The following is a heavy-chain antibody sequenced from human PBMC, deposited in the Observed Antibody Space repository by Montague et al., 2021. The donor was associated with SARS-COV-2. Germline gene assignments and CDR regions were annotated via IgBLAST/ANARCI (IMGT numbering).Heavy chain of an antibody. Sequence: SETLSLTCTVSGGSISTYYWNWIRQFPGKGLEWIGYIDYSGSTNYNPSLQSRVIISVDRSKIQFSLKLNSVTAADTAIYYCARGFDIWGQGTMVTVSS. CDR1: GGSISTYY. V-gene: IGHV4-59*01. CDR3: ARGFDI. CDR2: IDYSGST. J-gene: IGHJ3*02.